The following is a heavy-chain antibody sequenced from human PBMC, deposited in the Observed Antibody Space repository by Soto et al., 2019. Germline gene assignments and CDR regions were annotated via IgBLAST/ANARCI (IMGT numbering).Heavy chain of an antibody. CDR3: ARHAVTATLTGGIDV. D-gene: IGHD2-21*02. Sequence: PGESLKISCKGSGCIFTDYWISWVRQMPGKGLEWMGRIDPSDSYTTYSPSFQGHVTISADRSISTASLQWSSLKASDTAMYYCARHAVTATLTGGIDVWGQGTTVTVSS. CDR2: IDPSDSYT. CDR1: GCIFTDYW. J-gene: IGHJ6*02. V-gene: IGHV5-10-1*01.